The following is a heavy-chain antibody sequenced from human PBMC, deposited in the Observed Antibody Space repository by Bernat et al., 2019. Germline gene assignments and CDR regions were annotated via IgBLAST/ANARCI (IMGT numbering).Heavy chain of an antibody. Sequence: QVQLVESGGGVVQPGRSLRLSCAASGFTFSSYGMHWVRQAPGKGLEWVAVIWYDGSNKYYADSVKGRFTISRDNSKNTLYLQMNSLRAEDTAVYYFARGLYDNDCGSDFWGQGTTVTVSS. V-gene: IGHV3-33*01. CDR2: IWYDGSNK. J-gene: IGHJ6*02. CDR1: GFTFSSYG. D-gene: IGHD3-16*01. CDR3: ARGLYDNDCGSDF.